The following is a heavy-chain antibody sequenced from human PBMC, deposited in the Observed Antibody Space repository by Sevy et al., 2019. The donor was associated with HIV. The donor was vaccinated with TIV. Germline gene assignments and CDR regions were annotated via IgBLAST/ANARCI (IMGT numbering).Heavy chain of an antibody. D-gene: IGHD3-3*01. V-gene: IGHV3-23*01. CDR3: AKDSTQYDFWSGYYPYYYYYYGMDV. J-gene: IGHJ6*02. Sequence: GGSLRLSCAASGFTFSSYAMSWVRQAPGKGLEWVSAISGSGGSTYYADSVKGRFTISRDNSKNTLYLQMNSLRAEDTAVYYCAKDSTQYDFWSGYYPYYYYYYGMDVWGQGTTVTVSS. CDR2: ISGSGGST. CDR1: GFTFSSYA.